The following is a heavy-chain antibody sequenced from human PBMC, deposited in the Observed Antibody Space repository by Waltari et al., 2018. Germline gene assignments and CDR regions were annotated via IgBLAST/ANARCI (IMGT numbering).Heavy chain of an antibody. CDR3: ARTGDDY. D-gene: IGHD1-1*01. CDR1: GFTFTRYW. J-gene: IGHJ4*02. V-gene: IGHV3-7*03. Sequence: EVQLVESGGGLVQPGGSLRLSCAASGFTFTRYWMSWVRQGPGKGLECVANINQGGSDKNYVDSVKGRFTISRDNAKNSLYLQMNSLRAEDTAVYYCARTGDDYWGQGTLVTASS. CDR2: INQGGSDK.